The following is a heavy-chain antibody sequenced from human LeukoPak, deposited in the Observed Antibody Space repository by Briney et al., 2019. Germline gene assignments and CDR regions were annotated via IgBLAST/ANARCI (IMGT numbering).Heavy chain of an antibody. CDR3: ARFIAAAGHQQWLNDY. Sequence: SVKVSCKASGYTFTRYGVAWVREAPGQGPEWMGWIIPILGIANYAQKFQGRVTITADKSTSTAYMELSSLRSEDTAVYYCARFIAAAGHQQWLNDYWGQGTLVTVSS. CDR1: GYTFTRYG. V-gene: IGHV1-69*10. D-gene: IGHD6-13*01. J-gene: IGHJ4*02. CDR2: IIPILGIA.